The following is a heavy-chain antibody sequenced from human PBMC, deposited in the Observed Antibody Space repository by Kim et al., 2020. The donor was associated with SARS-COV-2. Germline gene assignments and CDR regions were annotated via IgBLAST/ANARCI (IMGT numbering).Heavy chain of an antibody. CDR2: FIPIFGTA. CDR1: GGTFSSYA. CDR3: ATHCSSTSCYGGTSGFSYYCGMDV. Sequence: SVKVSCKASGGTFSSYAISWVRQAPGQGLEWMGGFIPIFGTANYAQKFQGRVTITADESTSTAYMELSSLRSDDTAVYYCATHCSSTSCYGGTSGFSYYCGMDVWGQGTTVTVSS. J-gene: IGHJ6*02. D-gene: IGHD2-2*01. V-gene: IGHV1-69*13.